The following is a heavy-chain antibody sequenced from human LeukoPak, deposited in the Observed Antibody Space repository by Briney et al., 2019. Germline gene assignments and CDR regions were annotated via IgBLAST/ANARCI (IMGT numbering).Heavy chain of an antibody. J-gene: IGHJ4*02. Sequence: SETLSLTCTVSGASITSHYWSWIRQPPGRGLECIGYIYYTGYTSYDPSLKSRVTISLDTPKSQFSLKLKNVTAADTAVYYCARDRRPHWGFDHWGQGSLVTVSS. D-gene: IGHD7-27*01. CDR3: ARDRRPHWGFDH. V-gene: IGHV4-59*11. CDR1: GASITSHY. CDR2: IYYTGYT.